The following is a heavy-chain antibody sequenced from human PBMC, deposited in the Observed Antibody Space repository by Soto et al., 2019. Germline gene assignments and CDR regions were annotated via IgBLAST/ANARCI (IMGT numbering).Heavy chain of an antibody. CDR1: GGSFSGYY. CDR3: ARGPNRFDY. J-gene: IGHJ4*02. CDR2: INHSGST. V-gene: IGHV4-34*01. Sequence: LSLTCAVYGGSFSGYYWTWIRQPPGTGLEWIGEINHSGSTNYNPSLKSRVTISVDTSKNQFSLNLSSVTAADTAVYYCARGPNRFDYWGQGTLVTVSS.